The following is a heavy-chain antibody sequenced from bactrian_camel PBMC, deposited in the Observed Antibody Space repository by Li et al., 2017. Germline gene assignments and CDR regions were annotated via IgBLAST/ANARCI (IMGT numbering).Heavy chain of an antibody. CDR3: ATDCIGGSCSY. V-gene: IGHV3S11*01. CDR2: IYSDADNT. D-gene: IGHD6*01. J-gene: IGHJ4*01. CDR1: GFTFSSYA. Sequence: EVQLVESGGGLVQPGGSLRLSCAASGFTFSSYAMSWVRQAPGKGLEWVSSIYSDADNTYYADSVKGRFTISRDNAKKTVYLQMNNLKSEDTALYYCATDCIGGSCSYWGQGTQVTVS.